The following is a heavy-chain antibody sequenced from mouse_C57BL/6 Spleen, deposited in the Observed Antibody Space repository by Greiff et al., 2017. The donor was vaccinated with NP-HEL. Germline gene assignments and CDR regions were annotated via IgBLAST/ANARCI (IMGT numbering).Heavy chain of an antibody. CDR2: ISGGGGNT. Sequence: DVKLQESGGGLVKPGGSLKLSCAASGFTFSSYTMSWVRQTPEKRLEWVATISGGGGNTYYPDSVKGRFTISRDNAKNTLYLQMSSLRSEDTALYYCARHDYYYGSSYWYFDVWGTGTTVTVSS. CDR3: ARHDYYYGSSYWYFDV. CDR1: GFTFSSYT. D-gene: IGHD1-1*01. V-gene: IGHV5-9*01. J-gene: IGHJ1*03.